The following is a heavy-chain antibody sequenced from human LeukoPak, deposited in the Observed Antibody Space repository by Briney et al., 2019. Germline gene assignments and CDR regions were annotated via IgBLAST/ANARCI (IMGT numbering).Heavy chain of an antibody. D-gene: IGHD3-16*01. CDR2: MNPNSGNT. V-gene: IGHV1-8*01. Sequence: ASVKVSCKASGYTFTSYDINWVRQATGQGLEWMGWMNPNSGNTGYAQKFQGRVTMTRNTSISTAYMELSSLRSDDTAVYYCARLLRLGELDDYWGQGTLVTVSS. CDR3: ARLLRLGELDDY. CDR1: GYTFTSYD. J-gene: IGHJ4*02.